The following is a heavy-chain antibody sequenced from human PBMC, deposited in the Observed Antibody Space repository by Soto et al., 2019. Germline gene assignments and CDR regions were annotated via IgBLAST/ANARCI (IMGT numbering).Heavy chain of an antibody. CDR2: ISWNSGSI. CDR1: GFTFDDYA. J-gene: IGHJ6*03. V-gene: IGHV3-9*01. Sequence: SGGSLRLSCAASGFTFDDYAMHWVRQAPGKGLEWVSGISWNSGSIGYADSVKGRFTISRDNAKNSLYLQMNSLRGEDTALYYCAKDMIRGVAGRGNYYYYYMDVWGKGTTVTVSS. D-gene: IGHD6-19*01. CDR3: AKDMIRGVAGRGNYYYYYMDV.